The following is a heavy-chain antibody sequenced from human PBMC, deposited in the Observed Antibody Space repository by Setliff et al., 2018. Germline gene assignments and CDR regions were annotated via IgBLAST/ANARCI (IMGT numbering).Heavy chain of an antibody. D-gene: IGHD2-21*01. CDR1: GFTFNTYW. Sequence: PGGSLRLSCAGSGFTFNTYWMTWVRQAPGKGLEWVASITHDGSKTYILDSVKGRFTISRDNAKNTLYLQMNSLRPEDTAVYYCARGGDYCGGECYIPPPDSYWGQGTLVTVSS. CDR2: ITHDGSKT. CDR3: ARGGDYCGGECYIPPPDSY. J-gene: IGHJ4*02. V-gene: IGHV3-7*01.